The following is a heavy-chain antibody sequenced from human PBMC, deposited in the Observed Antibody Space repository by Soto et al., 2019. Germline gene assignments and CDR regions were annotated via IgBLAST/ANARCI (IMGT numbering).Heavy chain of an antibody. D-gene: IGHD1-26*01. V-gene: IGHV3-21*01. Sequence: PGWSLRLSCVASGFMFTKSTMNWVRQAPGKGLEWVSSITSASDYIFYADSVKGRFTISRDNANNSLYLQMNSLRAEDTAVYYWARVGTVSSTPLDSWGQGTMVAVSS. CDR2: ITSASDYI. J-gene: IGHJ3*02. CDR3: ARVGTVSSTPLDS. CDR1: GFMFTKST.